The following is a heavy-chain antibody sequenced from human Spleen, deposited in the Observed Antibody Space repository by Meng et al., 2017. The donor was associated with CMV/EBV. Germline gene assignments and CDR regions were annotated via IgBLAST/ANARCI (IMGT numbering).Heavy chain of an antibody. Sequence: GGSLRLSCTASGFFVNNNYMSWVRQAPGKGLEWVANIKQDGSEKYYVDSVKGRFTISRDNAKNSLYLQMNSLRAEDTAVYYCARDLGYCSSTSCYMRAGLDYWGQGTLVTVSS. CDR3: ARDLGYCSSTSCYMRAGLDY. CDR1: GFFVNNNY. D-gene: IGHD2-2*02. CDR2: IKQDGSEK. J-gene: IGHJ4*02. V-gene: IGHV3-7*01.